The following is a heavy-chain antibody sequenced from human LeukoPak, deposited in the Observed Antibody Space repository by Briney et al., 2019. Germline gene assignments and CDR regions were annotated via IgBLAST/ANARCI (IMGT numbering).Heavy chain of an antibody. D-gene: IGHD1-26*01. J-gene: IGHJ1*01. CDR3: ARALSGTYGLFQH. V-gene: IGHV4-59*01. CDR1: GGSISNCY. Sequence: SETLSLTCTVSGGSISNCYWNWIRQPPGKGLEWIGYIYYSGSTYYNPSLRSRVTISVDTSKNQFSLNLNSVTAADTAVYYCARALSGTYGLFQHWGQGTLVTVSS. CDR2: IYYSGST.